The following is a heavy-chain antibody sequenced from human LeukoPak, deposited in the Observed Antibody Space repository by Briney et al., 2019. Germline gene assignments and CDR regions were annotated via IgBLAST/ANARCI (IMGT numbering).Heavy chain of an antibody. J-gene: IGHJ6*02. V-gene: IGHV3-53*01. Sequence: GGSLRLSCAASGFTVSSNYMSWVRQAPGKGLEWVSVIYSGGRTYYADSVKGRFTISRDNSKNTLYLQMNSLRAEDTAVYYCARGDWLLSYGMDVWGQGTTVTVSS. CDR1: GFTVSSNY. CDR2: IYSGGRT. CDR3: ARGDWLLSYGMDV. D-gene: IGHD3-9*01.